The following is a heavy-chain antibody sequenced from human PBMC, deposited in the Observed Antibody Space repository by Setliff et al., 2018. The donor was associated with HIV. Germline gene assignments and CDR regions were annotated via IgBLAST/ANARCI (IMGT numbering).Heavy chain of an antibody. CDR1: GGSIPGYY. V-gene: IGHV4-59*01. CDR3: ARVNALIRAPFDY. Sequence: LSLTCTVSGGSIPGYYWSWVRQPPGKGLEWIGYIFYSGTTNYSPSLNSRATISVDTSKNSFSLRLSSVTAADTAVYYCARVNALIRAPFDYWGQGALVTVSS. J-gene: IGHJ4*02. CDR2: IFYSGTT.